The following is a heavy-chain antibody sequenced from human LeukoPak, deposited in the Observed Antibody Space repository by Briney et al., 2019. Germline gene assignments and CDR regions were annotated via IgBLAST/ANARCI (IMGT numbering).Heavy chain of an antibody. CDR2: FYNGET. CDR3: ARHKYFGGNFADS. Sequence: SETLSLTCAVSGGSISSSTYRWGWIREPRRKCLEWIGSFYNGETSYSPSLKSRVTISVDTSKNQISLKLSSVTAADTAVYYCARHKYFGGNFADSWGQGILVTVSS. J-gene: IGHJ4*02. CDR1: GGSISSSTYR. V-gene: IGHV4-39*01. D-gene: IGHD4-23*01.